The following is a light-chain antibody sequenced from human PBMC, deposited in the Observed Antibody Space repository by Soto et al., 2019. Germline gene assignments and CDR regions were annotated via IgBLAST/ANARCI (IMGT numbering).Light chain of an antibody. CDR2: DAS. V-gene: IGKV3-11*01. CDR3: QQRNRWPLT. Sequence: EIVLTQSPVTLSLSPGERATLSCRASHSVSSDLLWYQQKPGQSPRLLISDASNRATGIPSRVSGRGSGTDFILTIISLEPEDFAVYYCQQRNRWPLTFGGGTRVEIK. J-gene: IGKJ4*01. CDR1: HSVSSD.